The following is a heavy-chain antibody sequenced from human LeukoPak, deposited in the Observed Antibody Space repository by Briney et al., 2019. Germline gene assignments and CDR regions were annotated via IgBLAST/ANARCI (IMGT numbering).Heavy chain of an antibody. Sequence: GGSLRLSCAASGFTFSTYTMNWVRQAPGKGLEWVSSISSSSSYTYYANSVKGRFTISRDNAKNSLFLQMDSLRAEDTAVYYCTRDDPIYGYFDSWGQGTLVTVSS. CDR3: TRDDPIYGYFDS. D-gene: IGHD2-2*02. CDR1: GFTFSTYT. V-gene: IGHV3-21*01. J-gene: IGHJ4*02. CDR2: ISSSSSYT.